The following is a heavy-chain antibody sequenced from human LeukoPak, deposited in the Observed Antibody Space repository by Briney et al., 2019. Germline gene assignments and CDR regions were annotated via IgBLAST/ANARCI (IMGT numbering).Heavy chain of an antibody. D-gene: IGHD4-17*01. CDR1: GYTFTGYY. Sequence: GASVKVSCKASGYTFTGYYMHWVRQAPGHGLEWMGWINPNSGGTNYAQKFQGRVTMTRDTSISTAYMELRGLRSDDTAVYYCAREEDGDYSEYLDYWGQGTLVTVSS. CDR3: AREEDGDYSEYLDY. J-gene: IGHJ4*02. CDR2: INPNSGGT. V-gene: IGHV1-2*02.